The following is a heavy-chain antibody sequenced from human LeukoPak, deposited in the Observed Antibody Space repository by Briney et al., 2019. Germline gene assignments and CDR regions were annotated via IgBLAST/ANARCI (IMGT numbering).Heavy chain of an antibody. CDR3: ARCGSSSSCYVDY. CDR2: IYYSGST. V-gene: IGHV4-59*08. Sequence: SETLSLTCTVSGGSISSYYWSWIRQPPGKGLEWIGYIYYSGSTNYNPSLKSRVTISVDTSKNQFSLKLNSVTAADTAVYYCARCGSSSSCYVDYWGQGALVTVSS. CDR1: GGSISSYY. D-gene: IGHD2-2*01. J-gene: IGHJ4*02.